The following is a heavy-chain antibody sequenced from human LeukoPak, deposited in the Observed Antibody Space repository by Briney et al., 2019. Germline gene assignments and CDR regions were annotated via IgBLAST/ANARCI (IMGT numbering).Heavy chain of an antibody. J-gene: IGHJ4*02. V-gene: IGHV3-23*01. D-gene: IGHD2-15*01. CDR1: GFIFSSYS. CDR3: AKQLGYCSDGSCYFPY. CDR2: ITGSGGNT. Sequence: PGGSLRLSCAASGFIFSSYSMSWVRQAPGMGLEWVSVITGSGGNTYYADSVQGRFTISRDNSKSTLCLQMNSLRAEDTAVYYCAKQLGYCSDGSCYFPYWGQGTLVTVSS.